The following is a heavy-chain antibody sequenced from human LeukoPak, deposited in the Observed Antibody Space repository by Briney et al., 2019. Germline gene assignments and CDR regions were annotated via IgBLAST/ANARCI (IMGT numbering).Heavy chain of an antibody. V-gene: IGHV3-73*01. CDR2: VKGKDDSYAT. CDR3: TRQPKRTGTVDY. J-gene: IGHJ4*02. D-gene: IGHD3/OR15-3a*01. CDR1: GFIFSDSP. Sequence: RGSLTLSCAASGFIFSDSPIHWVRQASGKGLEWVGRVKGKDDSYATGYAASVKGRFSISRDDSKNTAYLEMNSLKIEDTAVYFCTRQPKRTGTVDYWGQGTLVTVSS.